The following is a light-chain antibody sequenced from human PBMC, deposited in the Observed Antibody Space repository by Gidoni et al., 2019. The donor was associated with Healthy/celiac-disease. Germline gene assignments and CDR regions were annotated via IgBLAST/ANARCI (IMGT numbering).Light chain of an antibody. J-gene: IGKJ1*01. V-gene: IGKV3-20*01. CDR1: QSVSSSY. Sequence: EIVLTQSPGTLSLSPGERATLSCRASQSVSSSYLAWYQQKPGQAPRLLTYGASSRATGIPDRFSGSGSGTDFTLTISSLEPEDFAVYYCQQYGSSRWTFXQXTKVXIK. CDR3: QQYGSSRWT. CDR2: GAS.